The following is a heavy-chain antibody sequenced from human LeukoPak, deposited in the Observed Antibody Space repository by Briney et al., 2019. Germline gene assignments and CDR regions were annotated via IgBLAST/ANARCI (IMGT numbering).Heavy chain of an antibody. J-gene: IGHJ4*02. V-gene: IGHV4-59*01. Sequence: GSLRLSCAASGVTFSSYAMSWIRQPPGKGLEWIGYIYYSGSTNYNPSLKSRVTISVDMSKNQFSLKLSSVTAADTAVYYCASTYYYDSGPYFDYWGQGTLVTVSS. CDR3: ASTYYYDSGPYFDY. CDR2: IYYSGST. D-gene: IGHD3-22*01. CDR1: GVTFSSYA.